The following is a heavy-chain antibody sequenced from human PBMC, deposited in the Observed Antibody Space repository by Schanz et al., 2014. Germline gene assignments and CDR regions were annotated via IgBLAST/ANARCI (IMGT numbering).Heavy chain of an antibody. V-gene: IGHV3-48*01. CDR1: GFTFSSYS. Sequence: EVQLVESGGGLVQPGGSLRLSCAASGFTFSSYSMNWVRQAPGKGLEWVSYISSSSSTIYYADSVKGRFTISRDNAKNSLYLQXNXXXXXDTAVYYCARGGATRFDYWGQGTLVTVSS. CDR3: ARGGATRFDY. D-gene: IGHD1-26*01. J-gene: IGHJ4*02. CDR2: ISSSSSTI.